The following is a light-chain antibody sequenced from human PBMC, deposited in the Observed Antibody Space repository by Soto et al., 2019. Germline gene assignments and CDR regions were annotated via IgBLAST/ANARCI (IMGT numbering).Light chain of an antibody. CDR3: QQSYSAPRT. Sequence: DIQMTQSPSSLSASVGDRVTITCRASQSISSYLNWYQQKPGKAPKLLIYAASSLQSGVPSRFSGSGSGTDFTLTINSLQPEDFATYYCQQSYSAPRTFGQGTKAEIK. CDR1: QSISSY. CDR2: AAS. V-gene: IGKV1-39*01. J-gene: IGKJ1*01.